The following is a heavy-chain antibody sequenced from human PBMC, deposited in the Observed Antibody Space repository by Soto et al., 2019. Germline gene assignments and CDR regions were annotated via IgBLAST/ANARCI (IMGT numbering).Heavy chain of an antibody. V-gene: IGHV1-2*02. CDR3: ATTFYSSSWYSAYFDY. D-gene: IGHD6-13*01. Sequence: ASVKVSCKASGYTFTGYYMHWVRQAPGQGLEWMGWINPNSGGTNYAQKFQGRVTMTRDTSISTAYMELSRLRSDDTAVYYCATTFYSSSWYSAYFDYWGQGTLVTVSS. CDR2: INPNSGGT. CDR1: GYTFTGYY. J-gene: IGHJ4*02.